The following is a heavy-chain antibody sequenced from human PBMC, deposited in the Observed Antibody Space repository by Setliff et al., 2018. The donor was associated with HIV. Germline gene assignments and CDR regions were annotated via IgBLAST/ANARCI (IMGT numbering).Heavy chain of an antibody. CDR1: GGTFRSYG. CDR2: IIPMFGTT. J-gene: IGHJ6*03. CDR3: ARVAEMATIGYNYFYMDV. D-gene: IGHD5-12*01. V-gene: IGHV1-69*13. Sequence: SVKVSCKASGGTFRSYGISWVRQAPGQGPEWMAGIIPMFGTTNYAQKFQGRVTITADESTSTAYMELSSLRSDDTAVYYCARVAEMATIGYNYFYMDVWGQGTTVTSP.